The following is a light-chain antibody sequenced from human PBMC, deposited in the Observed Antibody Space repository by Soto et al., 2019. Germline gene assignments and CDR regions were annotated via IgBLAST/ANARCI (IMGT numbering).Light chain of an antibody. CDR3: QQSYSTTT. V-gene: IGKV1-39*01. CDR1: QSINTY. J-gene: IGKJ4*01. CDR2: TAS. Sequence: DLQMTQSPSSLSASVGDRVTITCRASQSINTYLNWYQQKPGKAPKLLIYTASSLQSGVPSRFSGSGSGTDFTLTISSLQPEDFATYYCQQSYSTTTFGGGTKVEIK.